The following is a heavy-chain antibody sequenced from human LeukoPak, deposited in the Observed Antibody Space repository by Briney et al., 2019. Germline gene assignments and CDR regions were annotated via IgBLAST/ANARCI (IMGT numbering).Heavy chain of an antibody. V-gene: IGHV3-23*01. Sequence: GGSLRLSCAASGFTFSSYGMSWVRQAPGKGLEWVSAISGSGGSTYYADSVKGRFTISRDNSKNTLYLQMNSLRAEDTAVYYCAKSVGYCSGGSCYSVFDYWGQGTLVTVSS. J-gene: IGHJ4*02. CDR2: ISGSGGST. CDR1: GFTFSSYG. CDR3: AKSVGYCSGGSCYSVFDY. D-gene: IGHD2-15*01.